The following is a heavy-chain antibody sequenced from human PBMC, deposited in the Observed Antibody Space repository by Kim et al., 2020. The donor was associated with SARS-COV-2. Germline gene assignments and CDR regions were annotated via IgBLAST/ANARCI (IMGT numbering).Heavy chain of an antibody. V-gene: IGHV4-39*02. Sequence: SETLSLTCSVSGGSISSSSYYWVWIRQPPGRWLEWIGSITYNGNTYYNASVKSRATVSVDTSKYHFSLKLTSVTAADTAVYYCARANYFYYYYGMDVWGRGTAVTFS. CDR2: ITYNGNT. CDR1: GGSISSSSYY. CDR3: ARANYFYYYYGMDV. J-gene: IGHJ6*01.